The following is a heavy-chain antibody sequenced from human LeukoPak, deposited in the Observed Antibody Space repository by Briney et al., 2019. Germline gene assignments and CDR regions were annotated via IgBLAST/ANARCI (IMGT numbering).Heavy chain of an antibody. J-gene: IGHJ4*02. CDR3: ATGRGAVAGTGGYFDY. CDR2: FDPEDGET. CDR1: GYTLTELS. D-gene: IGHD6-19*01. V-gene: IGHV1-24*01. Sequence: ASVKVSCKVSGYTLTELSMHWVRQAPGKGLEWMGGFDPEDGETFYAQKFQGRVTMTEDTSTDTAYMELSSLRSEDTAVYYCATGRGAVAGTGGYFDYWGQGTLVTVSS.